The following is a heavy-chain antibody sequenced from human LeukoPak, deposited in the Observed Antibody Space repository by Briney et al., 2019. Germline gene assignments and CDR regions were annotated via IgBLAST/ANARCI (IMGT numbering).Heavy chain of an antibody. D-gene: IGHD3-10*01. CDR3: AKGDYYGSGPFDY. Sequence: GGSLRLSCAASGFTFSSYAMSWARQAPGKGLEWVSAISGSGGSTYYADSVKGRFTISRDNSKNTLYLQMNSLRAEDTAVYYCAKGDYYGSGPFDYWGQGTLVTVSS. J-gene: IGHJ4*02. V-gene: IGHV3-23*01. CDR1: GFTFSSYA. CDR2: ISGSGGST.